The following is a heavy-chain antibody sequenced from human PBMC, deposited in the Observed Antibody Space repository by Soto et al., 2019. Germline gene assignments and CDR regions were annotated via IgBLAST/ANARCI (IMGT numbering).Heavy chain of an antibody. J-gene: IGHJ3*02. D-gene: IGHD3-22*01. V-gene: IGHV3-64D*06. CDR3: VKYYCDSSGYYGLNAFDI. CDR2: ISSNGGST. CDR1: RFTFSTYA. Sequence: GGSLRLSCLASRFTFSTYAMHWVRQAPGKGLEYVSTISSNGGSTYHADSVKGRFTISRDNSKNTLYLQMSSLRAEDTAVYYCVKYYCDSSGYYGLNAFDIWGQGTMVTVSS.